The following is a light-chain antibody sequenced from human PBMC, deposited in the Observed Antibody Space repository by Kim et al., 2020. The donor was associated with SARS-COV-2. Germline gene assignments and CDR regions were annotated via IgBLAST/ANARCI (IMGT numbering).Light chain of an antibody. J-gene: IGLJ2*01. CDR1: NIESKS. CDR3: QVWDIRGDPVV. V-gene: IGLV3-21*02. CDR2: DDK. Sequence: SYELTQPPSVSVAPQETARITCGGDNIESKSVHWYQQKPGQAPVLVIYDDKDRPSGIPERFSGSNSGNTATLTINRVEAGDEADNYCQVWDIRGDPVVFGGGTQLTVL.